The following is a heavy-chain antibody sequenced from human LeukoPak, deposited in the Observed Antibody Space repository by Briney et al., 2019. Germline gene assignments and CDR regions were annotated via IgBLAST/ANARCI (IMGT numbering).Heavy chain of an antibody. J-gene: IGHJ4*02. CDR3: ARWDYYDSSGYLFDY. CDR1: GYTFTSYG. V-gene: IGHV1-18*01. D-gene: IGHD3-22*01. Sequence: ASVKVSCKASGYTFTSYGISWVRQAPGQGLEWMGWISAYSGNTNYAQKLQGRVTMTTDTSTSTAYMELRSLRSDDTAVYYCARWDYYDSSGYLFDYWGQGTLVTVSS. CDR2: ISAYSGNT.